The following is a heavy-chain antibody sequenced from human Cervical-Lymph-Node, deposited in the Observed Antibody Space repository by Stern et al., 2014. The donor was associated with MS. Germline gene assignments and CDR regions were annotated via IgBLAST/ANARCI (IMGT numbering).Heavy chain of an antibody. Sequence: QVQLGQSGAEVKKPGASVTVSCKASGYTFTDHYMHWVRQAPGQGLEWMGRINPNSGATNYGQKFQGRVTMTRDTSSNTAYMELSRLKADDTAVYYCARGKGGNYSAKYAMDVWGQGTTVTVSS. CDR1: GYTFTDHY. CDR2: INPNSGAT. J-gene: IGHJ6*02. D-gene: IGHD1-26*01. CDR3: ARGKGGNYSAKYAMDV. V-gene: IGHV1-2*06.